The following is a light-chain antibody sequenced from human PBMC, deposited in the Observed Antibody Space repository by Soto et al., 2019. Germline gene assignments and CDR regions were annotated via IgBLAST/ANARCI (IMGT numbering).Light chain of an antibody. Sequence: DIQMTQSPSTLSGSVGDRVTITCRASQTISSWLAWYQQKPGKAPKLLIYKASTLKSGVPSRFNASGSGTDFTLSIGSLQPEDFSTYYCQQGSTTPITFGLGTRLEIK. CDR1: QTISSW. V-gene: IGKV1-5*03. J-gene: IGKJ5*01. CDR2: KAS. CDR3: QQGSTTPIT.